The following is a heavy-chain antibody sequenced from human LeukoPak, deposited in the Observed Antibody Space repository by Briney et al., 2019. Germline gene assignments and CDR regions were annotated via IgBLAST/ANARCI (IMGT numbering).Heavy chain of an antibody. CDR1: GFTFSSYN. Sequence: GGSLRLSCAASGFTFSSYNMNWVRHAPGKGLEWVSSITSRSSYIYYADSVKGRFTISRDNAKNSLYLQMNSLRAEDTAVYYCAKVPHDIVVVVAATPDYWGQGTRVTVSS. CDR3: AKVPHDIVVVVAATPDY. D-gene: IGHD2-15*01. J-gene: IGHJ4*02. V-gene: IGHV3-21*01. CDR2: ITSRSSYI.